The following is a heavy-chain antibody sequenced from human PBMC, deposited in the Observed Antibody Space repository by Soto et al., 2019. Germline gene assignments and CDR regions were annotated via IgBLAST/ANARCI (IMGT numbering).Heavy chain of an antibody. V-gene: IGHV1-69*08. J-gene: IGHJ4*02. D-gene: IGHD3-10*01. CDR1: GGTFSSYT. CDR3: ARDRYAYGSVRTIDY. Sequence: QVQLVQSGAEVKKPGSSVKVSCKASGGTFSSYTVSWVRQAPGQGLEWMGRIVPILGVPNYAQRFQGRVTITADKGTNTAYMELSSLRSEDTAVYYCARDRYAYGSVRTIDYWGQGTLVTVSS. CDR2: IVPILGVP.